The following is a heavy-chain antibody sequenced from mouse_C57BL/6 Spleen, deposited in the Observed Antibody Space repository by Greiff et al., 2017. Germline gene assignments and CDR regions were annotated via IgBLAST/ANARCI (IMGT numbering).Heavy chain of an antibody. CDR3: ARTITTVVAPFAY. V-gene: IGHV1-75*01. J-gene: IGHJ3*01. D-gene: IGHD1-1*01. CDR1: GYTFTDYY. CDR2: FFPGSGSI. Sequence: QVQLQQSGPELVKPGASVKISCKASGYTFTDYYINWVKQRSGQGLEWIGWFFPGSGSIYYNEKFKGKATLTVDKSSSTAYMLLSSLTSEDSAVYFCARTITTVVAPFAYWGQGTLVTVSA.